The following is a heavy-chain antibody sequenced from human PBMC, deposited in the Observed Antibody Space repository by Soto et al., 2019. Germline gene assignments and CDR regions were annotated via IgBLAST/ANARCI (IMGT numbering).Heavy chain of an antibody. V-gene: IGHV3-23*01. CDR1: GFTFSSYA. CDR2: ISGSGGST. Sequence: PGGSLRLSCAASGFTFSSYAMSWVRQAPGKGLEWVSAISGSGGSTYYADSVKGRFTISRDNSKNTLYLQMNSLRAEDTAVYYCAKRYCTNGVCYIVRISAFDIWGQGTMVTVSS. J-gene: IGHJ3*02. D-gene: IGHD2-8*01. CDR3: AKRYCTNGVCYIVRISAFDI.